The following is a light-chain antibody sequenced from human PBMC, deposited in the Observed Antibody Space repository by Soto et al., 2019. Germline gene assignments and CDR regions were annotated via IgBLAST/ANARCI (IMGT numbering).Light chain of an antibody. J-gene: IGKJ3*01. CDR3: QQYRRSPFT. CDR2: GAS. Sequence: DIVLTQSPGTLSLSPGERATLSCRASQGVSANHLTWYQQKPGQAPRLLMCGASTRPTGIPDRFSGSGSGPDFTLTTSRLDPEDFAAYVCQQYRRSPFTFGPGTKGDI. V-gene: IGKV3-20*01. CDR1: QGVSANH.